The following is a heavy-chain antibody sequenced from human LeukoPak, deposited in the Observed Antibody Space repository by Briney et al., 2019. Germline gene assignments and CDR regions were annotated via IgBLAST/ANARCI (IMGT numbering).Heavy chain of an antibody. CDR1: GFTFSSYW. J-gene: IGHJ5*02. V-gene: IGHV3-7*01. D-gene: IGHD3-9*01. Sequence: PGGSLRLSCAASGFTFSSYWMSWVRQAPGKGLEWVANIKQDGSEKYYVDSVKGRFTISRDNAKNSLYLQMNSLRAEDTAVYYCARGPGVWTIFWPRQNWFDPWGQGTLVTVSS. CDR3: ARGPGVWTIFWPRQNWFDP. CDR2: IKQDGSEK.